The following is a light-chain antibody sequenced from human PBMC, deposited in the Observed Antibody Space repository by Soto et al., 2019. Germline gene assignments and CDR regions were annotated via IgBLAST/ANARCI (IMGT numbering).Light chain of an antibody. CDR2: GAS. CDR1: QAIRSD. CDR3: LQKHISPYT. Sequence: AIQMTQSPSSLSASVGDRVTITCRASQAIRSDLGWYQQKPGKAPKLLIYGASTLESVLPSRFSGSGSGTYLTLTISSLPPEDFAAYYCLQKHISPYTFVQGTKPEI. V-gene: IGKV1-6*01. J-gene: IGKJ2*01.